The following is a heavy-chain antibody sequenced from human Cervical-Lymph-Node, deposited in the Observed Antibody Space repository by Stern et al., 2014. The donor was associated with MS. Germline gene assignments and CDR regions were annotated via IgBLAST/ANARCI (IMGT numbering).Heavy chain of an antibody. J-gene: IGHJ3*02. Sequence: VQLVQSGGEVKNPGASVRVSCKASGYTFTDYYFHWVRQSSGQGLEWMGRINPHNGGTDYAQKFQGRVTITRDRSINTAYMHLSSLTSDDAAVYYCAREGSVTNALDIWGQGTMVSVSS. CDR3: AREGSVTNALDI. D-gene: IGHD3-10*01. CDR2: INPHNGGT. V-gene: IGHV1-2*06. CDR1: GYTFTDYY.